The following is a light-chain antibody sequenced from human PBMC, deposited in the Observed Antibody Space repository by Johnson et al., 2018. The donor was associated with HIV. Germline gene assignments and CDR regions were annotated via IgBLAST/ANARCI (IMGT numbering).Light chain of an antibody. CDR1: SSNIGNNY. CDR3: GTWDSSLSAHNYV. J-gene: IGLJ1*01. CDR2: DNN. Sequence: HSVLTQPPSVSAAPGQKVTISCSGSSSNIGNNYVSWYQQLPGTAPKLLIYDNNKRPSGIPDRFSGSKSGTSATLGITGLQTGDEADYYCGTWDSSLSAHNYVFGTGTKVTGL. V-gene: IGLV1-51*01.